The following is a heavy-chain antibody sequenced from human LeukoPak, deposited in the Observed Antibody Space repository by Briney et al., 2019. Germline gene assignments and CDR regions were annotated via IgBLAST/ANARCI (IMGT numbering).Heavy chain of an antibody. J-gene: IGHJ4*02. CDR1: GDSISSSRSY. CDR2: IYHDGRI. V-gene: IGHV4-39*07. D-gene: IGHD1-20*01. CDR3: ARDTSPGITGTY. Sequence: PSETLSLTCTVSGDSISSSRSYSGWIRQPPGKGLEWIGSIYHDGRIDYNPSLKSGVTISRDTSNDQFSLKLSSVTAADTAMYYCARDTSPGITGTYWGQGTLVTVSS.